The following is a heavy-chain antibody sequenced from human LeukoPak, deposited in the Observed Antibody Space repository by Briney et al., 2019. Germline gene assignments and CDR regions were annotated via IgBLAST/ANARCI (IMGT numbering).Heavy chain of an antibody. CDR3: ARSSGERSFDY. CDR1: GYTFTSYA. J-gene: IGHJ4*02. D-gene: IGHD6-25*01. CDR2: INAGNGNT. V-gene: IGHV1-3*01. Sequence: ASVKVSCKASGYTFTSYAMHWVRQAPGQRLEWMGWINAGNGNTKYSQKFQGRVTITRDTSESTAYMELNSLRSEDTAVYYCARSSGERSFDYWGQGTLVTVSS.